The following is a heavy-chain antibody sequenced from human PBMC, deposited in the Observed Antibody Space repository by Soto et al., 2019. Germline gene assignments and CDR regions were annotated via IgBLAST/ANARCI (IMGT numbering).Heavy chain of an antibody. J-gene: IGHJ3*02. CDR1: GGTFGSNA. CDR3: AREGYTLGLGAVRGAFDI. D-gene: IGHD3-10*01. CDR2: IIPIFGTT. V-gene: IGHV1-69*15. Sequence: QVQLVQSETEVRKPGSSVKVSCRASGGTFGSNAISWVRQAPGQGLEWMGNIIPIFGTTNNAQNFQGRVTITADESTNTAYMELSSLRSEATAIYFCAREGYTLGLGAVRGAFDIWGQGTLVSVSS.